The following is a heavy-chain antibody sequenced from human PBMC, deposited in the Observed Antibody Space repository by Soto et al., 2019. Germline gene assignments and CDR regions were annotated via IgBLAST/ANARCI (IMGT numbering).Heavy chain of an antibody. CDR3: ARDLAXLPTYYYGSGSWAWFDP. Sequence: ASVKVSCKASGYTFTSYYMHWVRQAPGQGLEWMGIINPSGGSTSYAQKFQGRVTMTRDTSTSTVYMELSSLRSEDTAVYYCARDLAXLPTYYYGSGSWAWFDPWGQGTLVTVSS. D-gene: IGHD3-10*01. V-gene: IGHV1-46*01. J-gene: IGHJ5*02. CDR1: GYTFTSYY. CDR2: INPSGGST.